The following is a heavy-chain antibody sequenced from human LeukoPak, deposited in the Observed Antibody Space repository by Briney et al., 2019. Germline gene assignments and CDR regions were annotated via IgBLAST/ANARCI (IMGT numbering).Heavy chain of an antibody. V-gene: IGHV3-74*01. J-gene: IGHJ4*02. D-gene: IGHD3-22*01. CDR2: INSDGSWT. CDR1: GNYW. Sequence: GGSLRLSCAASGNYWMHWVRQAPGKGLVWVSHINSDGSWTSYADSVKGRFTISKDNAKNTVYLQMNSLRAEDMAVYYCARDKGDYDTSGSLFVFGGQGTLVTVYS. CDR3: ARDKGDYDTSGSLFVF.